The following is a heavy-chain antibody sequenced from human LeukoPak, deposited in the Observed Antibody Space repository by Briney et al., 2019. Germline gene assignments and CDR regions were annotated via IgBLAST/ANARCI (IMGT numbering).Heavy chain of an antibody. Sequence: ASVKVSCKGSGYSFTTYWIGWVRQMPGKGLEWMGIIYPGDSDTRYSPSFQGQVIISADKSVSTAYLQWSSLKGSDTAMYYCARRGSGWYVDYWGQGTLVTVSS. CDR2: IYPGDSDT. CDR1: GYSFTTYW. V-gene: IGHV5-51*01. D-gene: IGHD6-19*01. J-gene: IGHJ4*02. CDR3: ARRGSGWYVDY.